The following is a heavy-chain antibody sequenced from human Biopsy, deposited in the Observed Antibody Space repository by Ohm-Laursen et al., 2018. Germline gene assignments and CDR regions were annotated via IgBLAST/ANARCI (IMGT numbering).Heavy chain of an antibody. J-gene: IGHJ5*02. D-gene: IGHD3-22*01. V-gene: IGHV1-69*06. CDR1: GGTFSSYI. Sequence: SSVKVSCKASGGTFSSYIFAWVRQAPGQRPEWMGDVMPFFGTAQYAPKLQGRASMTADKTTYTAYMELTSLTSEDTAVYFCARHYYDTSGYNWFDPWGQGTLVTVSS. CDR2: VMPFFGTA. CDR3: ARHYYDTSGYNWFDP.